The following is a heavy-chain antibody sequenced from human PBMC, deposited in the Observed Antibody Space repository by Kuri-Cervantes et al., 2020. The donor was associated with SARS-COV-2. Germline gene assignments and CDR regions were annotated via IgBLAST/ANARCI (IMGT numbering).Heavy chain of an antibody. CDR1: GFTVSSNY. Sequence: GESLKISCAASGFTVSSNYMSWVRQAPGKGLEWVSVIYSGGSTYYADSVKGRFTISRDNSKNTLYLQMNSLRAEDTAVYYCARGRVYSYGFGYGMGVWGQGTTVTVSS. V-gene: IGHV3-53*01. D-gene: IGHD5-18*01. CDR2: IYSGGST. J-gene: IGHJ6*02. CDR3: ARGRVYSYGFGYGMGV.